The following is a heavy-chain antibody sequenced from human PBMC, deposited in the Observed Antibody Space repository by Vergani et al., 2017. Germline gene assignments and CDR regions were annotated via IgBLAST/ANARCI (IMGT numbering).Heavy chain of an antibody. CDR3: ARVREPYYYDSSGYWYFDY. CDR2: IIPIFGIA. Sequence: QVQLVQSGAEVKKPGASVKVSCKASGYTFTGYYMHWVRQAPGQGLEWMGGIIPIFGIANYAQKFQGRVTITADKSTSTAYMELSSLRSEDTAVYYCARVREPYYYDSSGYWYFDYWGQGTLVTVSS. D-gene: IGHD3-22*01. CDR1: GYTFTGYY. V-gene: IGHV1-69*17. J-gene: IGHJ4*02.